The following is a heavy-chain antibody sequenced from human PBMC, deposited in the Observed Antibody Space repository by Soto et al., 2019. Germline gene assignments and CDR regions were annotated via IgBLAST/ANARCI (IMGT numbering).Heavy chain of an antibody. CDR3: AKSSGYCSGGRGYTYYYVLEV. D-gene: IGHD2-15*01. Sequence: SLRLSCAASGFTFTNYAMGWVRQAPGKGLAWVSSISGSGGTTYYADSVKGRFTISRDNSKNTLYLQMKNLRADDAAVYYCAKSSGYCSGGRGYTYYYVLEVWGKGTTVSVTS. CDR1: GFTFTNYA. CDR2: ISGSGGTT. J-gene: IGHJ6*04. V-gene: IGHV3-23*01.